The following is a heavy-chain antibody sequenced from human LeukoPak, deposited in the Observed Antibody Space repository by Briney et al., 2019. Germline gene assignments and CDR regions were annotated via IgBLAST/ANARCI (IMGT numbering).Heavy chain of an antibody. Sequence: SETLSLTCTVSGDSISSGDYYWSWIRQPAGKGLEWIGRISSSGSTNYNPSLKSRVTISVDTSKNQFSQRLSSVTAADTAVYYCARVTGYVMEDYFDYWGQGTLVTVSS. V-gene: IGHV4-61*02. CDR2: ISSSGST. J-gene: IGHJ4*02. CDR1: GDSISSGDYY. D-gene: IGHD6-13*01. CDR3: ARVTGYVMEDYFDY.